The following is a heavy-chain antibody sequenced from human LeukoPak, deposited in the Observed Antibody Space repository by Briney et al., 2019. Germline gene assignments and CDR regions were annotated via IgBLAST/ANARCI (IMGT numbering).Heavy chain of an antibody. CDR3: AKDSGQWLASTGDN. Sequence: PGGSLRLSCAASGFTFSSYEMNWVRQAPGKGLEWVSYISSSGSTIYYADSVKGRFTISRDNSKNTLHLQMNNLRAEDTAVYYCAKDSGQWLASTGDNWGQGTLVTVSS. J-gene: IGHJ4*02. D-gene: IGHD6-19*01. V-gene: IGHV3-48*03. CDR1: GFTFSSYE. CDR2: ISSSGSTI.